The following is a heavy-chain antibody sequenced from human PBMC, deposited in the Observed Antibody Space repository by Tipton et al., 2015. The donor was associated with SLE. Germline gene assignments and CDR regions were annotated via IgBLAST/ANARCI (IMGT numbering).Heavy chain of an antibody. CDR1: GFTFRSGFSFNSLA. Sequence: SLRLSCAASGFTFRSGFSFNSLAMSWVRQAPGKRLEWVSVLYSGGFSHYADSVKGRFTISRDLSKNTLYLQMANLRPEDTAVYYCAKDRCSGCRGPDYWGQGTLVTVSS. CDR2: LYSGGFS. J-gene: IGHJ4*02. CDR3: AKDRCSGCRGPDY. V-gene: IGHV3-23*03. D-gene: IGHD5-12*01.